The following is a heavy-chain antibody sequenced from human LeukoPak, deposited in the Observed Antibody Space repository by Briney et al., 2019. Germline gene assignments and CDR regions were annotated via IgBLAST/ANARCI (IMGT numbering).Heavy chain of an antibody. CDR2: INHSGST. Sequence: GSLRLSCAASGFTFSSYAMSWIRQPPGKGLEWIGEINHSGSTNYNPSLKSRVTISVDTSKNQFSLKLSSVTAADTAVYYCARERMVRGVITRVYWGQGTLVTVSS. CDR3: ARERMVRGVITRVY. J-gene: IGHJ4*02. D-gene: IGHD3-10*01. V-gene: IGHV4-34*01. CDR1: GFTFSSYA.